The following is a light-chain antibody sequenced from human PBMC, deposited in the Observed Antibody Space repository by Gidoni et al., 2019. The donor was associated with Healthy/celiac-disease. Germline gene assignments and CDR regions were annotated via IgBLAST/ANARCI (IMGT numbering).Light chain of an antibody. CDR1: SSDVGAYKY. J-gene: IGLJ1*01. Sequence: QSALTQPRSVSGSPGQSVTIPCTGTSSDVGAYKYVSWYQQYPGKAPKVIIFDVNQRPSGVPDRFSGSKSGNTASLTISGLQAEDEADYYCCSYAGTDIHYVFGTGTRVTVL. CDR3: CSYAGTDIHYV. CDR2: DVN. V-gene: IGLV2-11*01.